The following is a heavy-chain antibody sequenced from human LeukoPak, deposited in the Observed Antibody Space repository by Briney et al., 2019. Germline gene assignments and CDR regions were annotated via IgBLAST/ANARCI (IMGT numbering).Heavy chain of an antibody. Sequence: GGSLRLSCAASGFTFSSYGMHWVRQAPGKGLEWVAFIRYDGSNKYYADSVKGRFTISRDNSKNTLYLQMNSLRAEDTAVYYCARGVYCSGGTCYSGYYYYYMDVWGKGTTVTVSS. CDR1: GFTFSSYG. V-gene: IGHV3-30*02. D-gene: IGHD2-15*01. CDR3: ARGVYCSGGTCYSGYYYYYMDV. J-gene: IGHJ6*03. CDR2: IRYDGSNK.